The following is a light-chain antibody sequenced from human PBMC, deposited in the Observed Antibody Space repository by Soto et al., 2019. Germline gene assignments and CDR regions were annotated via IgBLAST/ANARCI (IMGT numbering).Light chain of an antibody. CDR3: ASFRSGTILV. V-gene: IGLV2-14*01. Sequence: QSVLTQPASVSGSPGQSVTISCTGPRSDIGDSNFISWYQHSPGKGPRLLIYEVNNRPSGVSRRFSGSKAGNTASLTISGLLDDDEADYFCASFRSGTILVFGSGTKLTVL. J-gene: IGLJ6*01. CDR2: EVN. CDR1: RSDIGDSNF.